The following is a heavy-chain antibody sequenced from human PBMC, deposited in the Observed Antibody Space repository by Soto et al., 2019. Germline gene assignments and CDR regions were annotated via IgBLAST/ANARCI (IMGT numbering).Heavy chain of an antibody. CDR3: AGGPVSTETWLDP. Sequence: SETLSLTCTVSGGSVSSGNYYWSWIRQPPGKALDWIGNIYNTGRTNSNPSLKSRVTLSLDTSKNQLSLKLESVTAADTPIYYCAGGPVSTETWLDPWGHGTLVTVS. CDR2: IYNTGRT. J-gene: IGHJ5*02. V-gene: IGHV4-61*01. D-gene: IGHD2-2*01. CDR1: GGSVSSGNYY.